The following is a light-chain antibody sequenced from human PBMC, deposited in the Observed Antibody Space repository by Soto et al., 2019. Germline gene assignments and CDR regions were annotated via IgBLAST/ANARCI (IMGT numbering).Light chain of an antibody. CDR2: AAS. V-gene: IGKV1-39*01. CDR1: QSIHIR. CDR3: QQSYSAPRT. J-gene: IGKJ1*01. Sequence: GERATLSCTASQSIHIRLAWYQQKPGKAPKLLIYAASSLQSGVPSRFSGSGSGTDFTLTINSLQPEDFATYYCQQSYSAPRTFGQGTKVDIK.